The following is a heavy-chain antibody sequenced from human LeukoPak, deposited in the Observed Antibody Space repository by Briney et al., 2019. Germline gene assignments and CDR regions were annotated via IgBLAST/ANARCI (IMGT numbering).Heavy chain of an antibody. D-gene: IGHD3-3*01. CDR1: GFTFRNYW. CDR2: TKPDGSAE. Sequence: GGSLRLSCAASGFTFRNYWMGWVRQAPGKGLEWVANTKPDGSAEYYADSVRGRFTTSRDNANNFLYLQMNSLRAEATAVYYCARDGGLITNCDYWGQGTLVSVSS. CDR3: ARDGGLITNCDY. V-gene: IGHV3-7*01. J-gene: IGHJ4*02.